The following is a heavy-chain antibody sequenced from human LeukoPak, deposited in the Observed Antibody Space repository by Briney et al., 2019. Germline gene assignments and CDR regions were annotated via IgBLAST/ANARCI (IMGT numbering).Heavy chain of an antibody. D-gene: IGHD4-11*01. Sequence: SETLSLTCTVSGGSISSSSYYWSWIRQPPGKGLEWIGEINHSGSTNYNPSLKSRVTISVDTSKNQFSLKLSSVTAADTAVYYCARPLQYPDYWGQGTLVTVSS. CDR2: INHSGST. CDR3: ARPLQYPDY. V-gene: IGHV4-39*07. J-gene: IGHJ4*02. CDR1: GGSISSSSYY.